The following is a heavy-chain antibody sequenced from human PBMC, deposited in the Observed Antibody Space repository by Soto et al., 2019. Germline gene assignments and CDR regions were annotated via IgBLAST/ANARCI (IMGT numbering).Heavy chain of an antibody. D-gene: IGHD3-22*01. CDR2: ISGSGGST. V-gene: IGHV3-23*01. J-gene: IGHJ1*01. Sequence: XGSLRLSCAAAGFTFSSYAMSWVRQAPGRGLDWVSAISGSGGSTYYADSVKGRFTISRDNSKNTLYLQMNSLRAEDTAVYYCANYYYDSSGYPNAEYFQHWGQGTLVTVSS. CDR3: ANYYYDSSGYPNAEYFQH. CDR1: GFTFSSYA.